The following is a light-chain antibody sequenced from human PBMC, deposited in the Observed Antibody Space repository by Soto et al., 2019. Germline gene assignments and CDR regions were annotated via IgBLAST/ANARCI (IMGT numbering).Light chain of an antibody. CDR2: GAS. V-gene: IGKV3-15*01. CDR1: QSVSSK. CDR3: QQYGSSPLWT. Sequence: EIVMTQSPATLSVCPGEAATLSSRASQSVSSKLAWYQQKPGQAPRLLIYGASTRATGIPARFSGSGSGTDFTLTISRLEPEDFAVYYCQQYGSSPLWTFGQGTKVDIK. J-gene: IGKJ1*01.